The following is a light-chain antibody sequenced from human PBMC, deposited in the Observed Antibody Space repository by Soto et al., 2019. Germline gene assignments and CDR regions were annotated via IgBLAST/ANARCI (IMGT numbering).Light chain of an antibody. J-gene: IGLJ2*01. CDR2: EVT. CDR3: SSFAGGGNPVL. V-gene: IGLV2-8*01. CDR1: SRDVGGYNY. Sequence: QSALTQPPSASGSLVQSVTISCTGTSRDVGGYNYVSWHQQHPGKAPKVMIYEVTKRPPGVPDRFSGSKSGNTASLTVSGLQAEDEADYYCSSFAGGGNPVLLGGGTKLTVL.